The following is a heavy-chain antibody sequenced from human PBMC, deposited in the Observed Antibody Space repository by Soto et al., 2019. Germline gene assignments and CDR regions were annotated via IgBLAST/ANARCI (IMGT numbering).Heavy chain of an antibody. Sequence: SQTLSLTCAISGDSVSSDRAAWNWIRQSPSRGLEWLGRTYYRSKWYNDYAVSVKSRITINPDTSKNQFSLQLKSVTPEDTALYYCARVKGTYSGSYHFDSWGQGTLVTXSS. CDR2: TYYRSKWYN. CDR3: ARVKGTYSGSYHFDS. V-gene: IGHV6-1*01. CDR1: GDSVSSDRAA. D-gene: IGHD1-26*01. J-gene: IGHJ4*02.